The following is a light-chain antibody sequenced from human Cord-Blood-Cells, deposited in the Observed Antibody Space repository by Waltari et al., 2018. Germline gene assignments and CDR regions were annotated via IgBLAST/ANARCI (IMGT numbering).Light chain of an antibody. Sequence: ERVMMQSTATPSVTPGERANLSCRASQSDSSHLAWYQQKPGQGPRILIYGASTRATVIPDRFRGSGSGTEFTLTISSLQSEELAGDYCQQYKNWPYTVGQGTKLEIK. CDR3: QQYKNWPYT. CDR2: GAS. CDR1: QSDSSH. V-gene: IGKV3-15*01. J-gene: IGKJ2*01.